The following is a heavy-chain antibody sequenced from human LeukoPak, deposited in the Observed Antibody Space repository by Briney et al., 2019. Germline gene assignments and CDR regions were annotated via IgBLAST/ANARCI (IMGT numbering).Heavy chain of an antibody. CDR1: GFTFSSYA. CDR2: ISYDGSNK. V-gene: IGHV3-30-3*01. J-gene: IGHJ6*02. Sequence: GGSLRLSCVASGFTFSSYAMHWVRQAPGKGLEWVAVISYDGSNKYYADSVKGRFTISRDNSKNTLYLQMNSLRAEDTAVYYCARTDSSGYQSPNYYYCGMDVWGQGTTVTVSS. CDR3: ARTDSSGYQSPNYYYCGMDV. D-gene: IGHD3-22*01.